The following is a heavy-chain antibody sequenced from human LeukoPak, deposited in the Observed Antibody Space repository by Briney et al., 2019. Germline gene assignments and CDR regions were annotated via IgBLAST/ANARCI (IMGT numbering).Heavy chain of an antibody. CDR2: ISSSGSTI. CDR1: GFTFSDCY. J-gene: IGHJ2*01. CDR3: ARDLLMVTAGYFDL. V-gene: IGHV3-11*04. Sequence: SGGSLRLSCAASGFTFSDCYMSWIRQAPGKGLECVSYISSSGSTIYYTDSVKGRFTISRDNAKNSLYLQMNSLRAEDTAVYYCARDLLMVTAGYFDLWGRGTLVTVSS. D-gene: IGHD5-18*01.